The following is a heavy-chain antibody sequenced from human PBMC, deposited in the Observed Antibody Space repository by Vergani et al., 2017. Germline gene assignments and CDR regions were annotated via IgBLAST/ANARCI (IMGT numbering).Heavy chain of an antibody. CDR1: GFTFDDYA. Sequence: EVQLVESGGGLVQPGRSLRLSCAASGFTFDDYAMHWVRQAPGKGLEWVSGISWNSGSIGYADSVKGRFNISRDNAKNSLYLQMNSLRAEDTALYYCAKDHYDFWSGYPNLSPFDLWGRGTLVTVSS. CDR3: AKDHYDFWSGYPNLSPFDL. CDR2: ISWNSGSI. V-gene: IGHV3-9*01. D-gene: IGHD3-3*01. J-gene: IGHJ2*01.